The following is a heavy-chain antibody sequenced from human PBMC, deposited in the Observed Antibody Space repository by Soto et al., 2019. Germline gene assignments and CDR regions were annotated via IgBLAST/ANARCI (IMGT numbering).Heavy chain of an antibody. CDR2: INAGNGNT. D-gene: IGHD3-3*01. CDR3: SRGKEWPAPNF. CDR1: GYTFTSCA. Sequence: ASVKLSCKASGYTFTSCAMHWVRQDPGQRLEWMGWINAGNGNTKYSQKFQGRVTITRDTSASTAYMELSSLRSEDTVVYYYSRGKEWPAPNFWRKGT. J-gene: IGHJ1*01. V-gene: IGHV1-3*01.